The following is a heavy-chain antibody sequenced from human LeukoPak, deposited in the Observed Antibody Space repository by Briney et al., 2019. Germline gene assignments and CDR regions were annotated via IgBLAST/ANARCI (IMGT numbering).Heavy chain of an antibody. J-gene: IGHJ6*03. D-gene: IGHD3-10*01. Sequence: PGGSLRLSCAASGFTFDDYGMSWVRQAPGKGLEWVANVKQDGSEKYSVDSVKGRFTISRDNAKNSVYLQMNSLRAEDTALYYCARLSAYYYGSQFYYYMDVWGKGTTVTVS. CDR1: GFTFDDYG. CDR2: VKQDGSEK. CDR3: ARLSAYYYGSQFYYYMDV. V-gene: IGHV3-7*01.